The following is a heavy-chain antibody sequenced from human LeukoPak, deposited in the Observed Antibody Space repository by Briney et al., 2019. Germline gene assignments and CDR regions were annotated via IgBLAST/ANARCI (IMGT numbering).Heavy chain of an antibody. Sequence: ASVKVSCKASGYTFTSYGISWVRQAPGQGLEWMGWISAYNGNTNYAQKLQGRVTMTTDTSTSTAYMELRSLRSDDTALYYCAKVRQWLERYDAFDIWGQGTMVTVSS. CDR2: ISAYNGNT. CDR1: GYTFTSYG. V-gene: IGHV1-18*01. CDR3: AKVRQWLERYDAFDI. J-gene: IGHJ3*02. D-gene: IGHD6-19*01.